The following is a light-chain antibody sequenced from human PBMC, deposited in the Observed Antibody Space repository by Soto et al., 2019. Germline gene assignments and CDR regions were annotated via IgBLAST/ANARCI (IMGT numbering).Light chain of an antibody. V-gene: IGKV3-20*01. J-gene: IGKJ2*01. Sequence: EIVLTQSPGTLSLSPGEGATLSCRASQSVDRSYLAWYQQKPGQAPRLLIFGANTRATGIPDRFSGSGSGTDFTLRIRRLEPEDFAVYYCQQYCRSLRYPFGQGTKVEIK. CDR3: QQYCRSLRYP. CDR1: QSVDRSY. CDR2: GAN.